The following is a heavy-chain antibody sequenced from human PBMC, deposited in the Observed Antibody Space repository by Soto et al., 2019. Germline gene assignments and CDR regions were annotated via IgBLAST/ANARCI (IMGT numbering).Heavy chain of an antibody. CDR1: ECPVIDYW. D-gene: IGHD3-10*01. CDR2: IYPHDSDT. J-gene: IGHJ4*02. CDR3: ARRGSETYHNAVQKDYFDS. Sequence: GVFKRISSKGSECPVIDYWSVWVRQKNGKGLEWMGIIYPHDSDTRYSPSFQGQVTISADKSISTAYLQWSSLKASDTAMYYCARRGSETYHNAVQKDYFDSRGQGILVTLSS. V-gene: IGHV5-51*01.